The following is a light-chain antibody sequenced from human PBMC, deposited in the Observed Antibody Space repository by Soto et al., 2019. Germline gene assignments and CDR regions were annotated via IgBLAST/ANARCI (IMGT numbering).Light chain of an antibody. CDR1: QSVGNN. Sequence: EIVMTQSPATLSVSPGERTTLSCRASQSVGNNLAWYQQKPGQAPRLLIYGAYSRATGIPARFSGSGSGTDFTLTISSLQSEDFAFYYCQHYNYWPPKTFGQGTKVEMK. V-gene: IGKV3-15*01. CDR3: QHYNYWPPKT. CDR2: GAY. J-gene: IGKJ1*01.